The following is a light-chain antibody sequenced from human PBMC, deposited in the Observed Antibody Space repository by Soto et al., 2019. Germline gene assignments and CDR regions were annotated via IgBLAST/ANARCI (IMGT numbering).Light chain of an antibody. CDR3: QQYDSFSLT. CDR2: KAS. Sequence: DIQMTQSPSTLSASVGDRVTVTCRASQSISSWLAWYQQKPGKAPKLLIYKASSLESGVPSRFSGSGSGTEFTLTISSLQPDDFAAYYCQQYDSFSLTFGGGTKVEIK. CDR1: QSISSW. V-gene: IGKV1-5*03. J-gene: IGKJ4*01.